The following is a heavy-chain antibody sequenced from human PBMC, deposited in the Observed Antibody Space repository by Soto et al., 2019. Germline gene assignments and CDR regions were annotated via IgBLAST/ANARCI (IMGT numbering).Heavy chain of an antibody. CDR1: GFTFSSYA. CDR2: ISGSAGST. Sequence: GGSLRLSCAASGFTFSSYAMSWVRQAPGKGLEWVSAISGSAGSTYYADSVKGRFTISRDNSKNTLYLQMNSLRVEDTAVYYCAKGLTGAPYYAMDVWGQGTTVTVSS. CDR3: AKGLTGAPYYAMDV. J-gene: IGHJ6*02. D-gene: IGHD7-27*01. V-gene: IGHV3-23*01.